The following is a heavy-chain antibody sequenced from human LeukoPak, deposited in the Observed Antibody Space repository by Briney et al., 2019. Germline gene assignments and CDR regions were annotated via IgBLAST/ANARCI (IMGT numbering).Heavy chain of an antibody. CDR3: AKDIDGAGTLGP. CDR2: ISYDGSNK. Sequence: AGGSLRLSCAASGFTFSSYGMHWVRQAPGKGLEWVAVISYDGSNKYYADSVKGRFTISRDNSKNTLYLQMNSLRAEDTAVYYCAKDIDGAGTLGPWGQGTLVTVSS. CDR1: GFTFSSYG. J-gene: IGHJ5*02. D-gene: IGHD1-1*01. V-gene: IGHV3-30*18.